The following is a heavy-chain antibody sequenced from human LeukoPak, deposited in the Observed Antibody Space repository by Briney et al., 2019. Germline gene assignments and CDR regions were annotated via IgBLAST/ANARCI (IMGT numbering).Heavy chain of an antibody. D-gene: IGHD3-22*01. J-gene: IGHJ4*02. CDR1: GFTVSDNY. CDR2: IYSGGAP. CDR3: ARDGEDDSSGYYKPFDY. Sequence: GGSLRLSCAASGFTVSDNYMSWVRQAPGKGLEWVSFIYSGGAPYYADSVKGRFTISRDRSKNTLFLQINSLRAEDTGVYFCARDGEDDSSGYYKPFDYWGQGTLVTVSS. V-gene: IGHV3-66*01.